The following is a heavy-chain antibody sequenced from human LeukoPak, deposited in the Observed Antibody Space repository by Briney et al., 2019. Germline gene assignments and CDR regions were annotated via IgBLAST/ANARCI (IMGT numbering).Heavy chain of an antibody. CDR2: INPDSGGT. J-gene: IGHJ6*03. CDR3: ARAGYCSGGSCKPQREYHYYYMDV. CDR1: GYTFTGYY. V-gene: IGHV1-2*06. Sequence: ASVKVSCEASGYTFTGYYMHWVRQAPGEGLEWMGRINPDSGGTNYAQQFQGRVTITRDTSISTAYMELSRLRSDDTAVYYCARAGYCSGGSCKPQREYHYYYMDVWGKGTTVTVSS. D-gene: IGHD2-15*01.